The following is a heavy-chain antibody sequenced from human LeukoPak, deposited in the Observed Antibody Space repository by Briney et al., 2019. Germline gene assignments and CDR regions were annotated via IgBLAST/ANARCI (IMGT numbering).Heavy chain of an antibody. J-gene: IGHJ4*02. CDR2: LNPNVGGT. Sequence: ASVKVSCKTSGYTFTGYYIHWVRQAPGQGLEWMGWLNPNVGGTEYAQRFRGRITFARDTPSATAYMELSGLTYADTAIYYCARKLSSMYPPYFDYWGQGTRVTVSS. D-gene: IGHD6-13*01. V-gene: IGHV1-2*02. CDR3: ARKLSSMYPPYFDY. CDR1: GYTFTGYY.